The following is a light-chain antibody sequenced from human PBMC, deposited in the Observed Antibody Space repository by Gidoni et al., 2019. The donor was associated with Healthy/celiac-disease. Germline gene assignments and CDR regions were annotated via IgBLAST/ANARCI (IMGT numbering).Light chain of an antibody. V-gene: IGKV1-39*01. CDR3: QQSYSTPSV. CDR2: AAS. Sequence: DIPMTQSPSSLSASVGDRVTITCRASQSISSYLNWYQQKPGKAPKLLIYAASSLQSGVPSRFSGSGSGTDFTLTISSLQPEDFATYYCQQSYSTPSVFGQGTKVEIK. J-gene: IGKJ1*01. CDR1: QSISSY.